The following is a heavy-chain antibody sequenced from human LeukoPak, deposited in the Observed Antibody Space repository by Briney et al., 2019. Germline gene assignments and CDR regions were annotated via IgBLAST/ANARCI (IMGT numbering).Heavy chain of an antibody. CDR1: GDSISSGYY. J-gene: IGHJ6*03. CDR3: ARSSTRTHYYHMDV. CDR2: IYHSGYA. V-gene: IGHV4-38-2*01. Sequence: PSETLSLTCAVSGDSISSGYYWGWIRPPPGKGPEWIGTIYHSGYAYYNPPLQSRVAMSVDTSKSQFSLSLSSVTAADTAVYYCARSSTRTHYYHMDVWGKGTTVTVS.